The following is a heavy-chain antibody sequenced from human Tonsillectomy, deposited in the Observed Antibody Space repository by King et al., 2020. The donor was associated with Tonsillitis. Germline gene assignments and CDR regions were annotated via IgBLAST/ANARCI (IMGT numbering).Heavy chain of an antibody. J-gene: IGHJ4*02. CDR2: IISIFGTT. D-gene: IGHD3-10*01. CDR1: GGTFSSYP. Sequence: VQLVESGAEVKKPGSSVKVSCKASGGTFSSYPISWVRQAPGQGLEWMGGIISIFGTTNYAQKFQGRVTITADESTTTAYMELSSLSSEDTAVYYCARDQSGFYGSGFDSWGQGTLVTVSS. CDR3: ARDQSGFYGSGFDS. V-gene: IGHV1-69*01.